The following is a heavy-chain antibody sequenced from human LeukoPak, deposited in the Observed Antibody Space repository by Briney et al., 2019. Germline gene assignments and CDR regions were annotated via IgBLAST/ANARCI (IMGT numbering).Heavy chain of an antibody. CDR1: GYTFTGYC. CDR2: INTKSGAT. Sequence: ASVKVSCKASGYTFTGYCMHWVRQAPGQGLEWLGWINTKSGATNYAQSFQGRVTMTRDTSMSTAYMELRSLRSDDTAMYYCARDLGISGWYAPPLGYFDYWGQGTLLTVSS. J-gene: IGHJ4*02. CDR3: ARDLGISGWYAPPLGYFDY. D-gene: IGHD6-19*01. V-gene: IGHV1-2*02.